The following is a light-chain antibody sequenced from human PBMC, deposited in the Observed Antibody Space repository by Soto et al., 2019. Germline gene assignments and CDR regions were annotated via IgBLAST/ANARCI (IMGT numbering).Light chain of an antibody. J-gene: IGKJ4*01. CDR2: GAS. CDR1: QSVSSN. V-gene: IGKV3-15*01. Sequence: EIVMTQSPATLSVSPGERATLSCRASQSVSSNLAWYQQKPGQAPRLLIYGASTRATGIPARFSGSGSGTEFTLTISSLQSEDFAVYYCQQYTNWPFTFGGGTKVDIK. CDR3: QQYTNWPFT.